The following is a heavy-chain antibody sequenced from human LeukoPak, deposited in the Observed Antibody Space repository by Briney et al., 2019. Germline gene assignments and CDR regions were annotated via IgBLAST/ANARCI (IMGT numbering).Heavy chain of an antibody. D-gene: IGHD3-3*01. V-gene: IGHV3-23*01. CDR3: ARERQNKDFWSGGDY. J-gene: IGHJ4*02. CDR2: ISGYGAET. CDR1: GLTFSSYA. Sequence: GGSLRLSCAASGLTFSSYAMSWVRQAPGKGLVWVSAISGYGAETYYADSVKGRFTISRDNAKNSLYLQMNSLRAEDTAVYYCARERQNKDFWSGGDYWGQGTLVTVSS.